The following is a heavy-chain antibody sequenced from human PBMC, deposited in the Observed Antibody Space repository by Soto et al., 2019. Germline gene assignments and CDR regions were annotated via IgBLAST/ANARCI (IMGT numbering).Heavy chain of an antibody. CDR3: ARDVRGVLDY. V-gene: IGHV4-39*01. Sequence: SETLSLTCTVSGGSISSSSHYWGWIRQPPGKGLEWIGSIYFSGSTYYNPSLKSRVTISVDTSKNQFSLKLSSVTAADTAVYFCARDVRGVLDYSGQGTMATVSS. CDR1: GGSISSSSHY. J-gene: IGHJ4*02. CDR2: IYFSGST. D-gene: IGHD3-10*02.